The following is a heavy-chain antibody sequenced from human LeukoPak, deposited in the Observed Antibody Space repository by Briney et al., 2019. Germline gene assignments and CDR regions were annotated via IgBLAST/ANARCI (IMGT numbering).Heavy chain of an antibody. J-gene: IGHJ4*02. CDR2: IGTAGDP. D-gene: IGHD6-19*01. CDR1: GFTFSSYD. Sequence: PGGSLRLSCAASGFTFSSYDMHWVRQATGKGLEWVSAIGTAGDPYYPGSVKGRFTISRENAKNSLYLQMSSLRAGDTAVYYCARVVGDSSGWHYFDYWGQGTLVTVSS. CDR3: ARVVGDSSGWHYFDY. V-gene: IGHV3-13*05.